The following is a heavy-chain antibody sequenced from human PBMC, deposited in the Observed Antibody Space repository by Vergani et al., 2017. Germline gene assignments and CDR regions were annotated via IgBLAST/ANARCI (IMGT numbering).Heavy chain of an antibody. D-gene: IGHD6-6*01. Sequence: QMQLVQSGPEVKKPGTSVKVSCKASGFTFTSSAVQWVRQARGQRLEWIGWIVVGSGNTNYAQKFQERVTITRDMSTSTAYMELSSLRSEDTAVYDCAAAWSSSYSLYMDVWGKGTTVTVSS. V-gene: IGHV1-58*01. CDR1: GFTFTSSA. J-gene: IGHJ6*03. CDR3: AAAWSSSYSLYMDV. CDR2: IVVGSGNT.